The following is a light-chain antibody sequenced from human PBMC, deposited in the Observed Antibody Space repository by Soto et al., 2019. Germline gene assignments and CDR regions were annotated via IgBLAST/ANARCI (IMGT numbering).Light chain of an antibody. J-gene: IGKJ2*01. V-gene: IGKV2-24*01. CDR1: QSLLHSDGNTY. Sequence: VVMTQTPLSSPVTLGQPASISCKSSQSLLHSDGNTYLNWLHQRPGQPPRLLIYKVSNRFSGXPXRXXGSGAGTDFTLKISRVEAEDVGIYYCMQAPHYQPYTFGQGTKLEIK. CDR3: MQAPHYQPYT. CDR2: KVS.